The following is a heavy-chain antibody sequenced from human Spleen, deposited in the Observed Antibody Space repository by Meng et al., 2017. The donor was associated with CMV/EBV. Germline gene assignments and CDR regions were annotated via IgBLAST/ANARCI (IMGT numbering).Heavy chain of an antibody. Sequence: GESLKISCAASGFTFSDHTMNWVRQAPGKGLEYVSAISGSGGSTYYADSVKGRFTISRDNSKNTLYLQMGSLRTEDTAVYYCAGRHCGSSGCHQFDFWGQGALVTVSS. CDR2: ISGSGGST. CDR3: AGRHCGSSGCHQFDF. D-gene: IGHD2-2*01. J-gene: IGHJ4*02. CDR1: GFTFSDHT. V-gene: IGHV3-64*02.